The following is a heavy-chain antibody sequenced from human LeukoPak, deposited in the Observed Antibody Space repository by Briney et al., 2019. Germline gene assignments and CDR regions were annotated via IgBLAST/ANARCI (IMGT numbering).Heavy chain of an antibody. CDR2: IHTSGST. Sequence: SGTLSLTCIVSGGSISSYYWSWIRQPAGKGLEWIGQIHTSGSTNYNPSLKSRVAMSVDTSKNQFSLELSSVAAADTAVYYCAGRAQTTGWSFDYWGQGALVTVSS. V-gene: IGHV4-4*07. D-gene: IGHD6-19*01. CDR1: GGSISSYY. CDR3: AGRAQTTGWSFDY. J-gene: IGHJ4*02.